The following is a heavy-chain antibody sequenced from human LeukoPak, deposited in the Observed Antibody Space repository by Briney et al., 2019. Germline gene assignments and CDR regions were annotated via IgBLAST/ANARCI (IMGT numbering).Heavy chain of an antibody. D-gene: IGHD3-10*01. V-gene: IGHV4-59*08. CDR1: GGSISSDY. Sequence: PSETLSLTCTVSGGSISSDYWQWIRQPSGKGLEWVGYIYNSGNNHYNSSLKSRVTISIDTSKNQFSLKLASVTAADTAVYYCATRGYWGQGTLVAVSS. CDR2: IYNSGNN. CDR3: ATRGY. J-gene: IGHJ4*02.